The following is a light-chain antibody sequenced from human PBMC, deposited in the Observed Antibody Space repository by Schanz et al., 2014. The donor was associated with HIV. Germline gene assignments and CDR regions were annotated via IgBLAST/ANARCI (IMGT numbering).Light chain of an antibody. V-gene: IGKV1-39*01. J-gene: IGKJ2*01. Sequence: DIQVTQSPSSLSASVGDRVTITCRASQDISISLNWYQQKPGKAPQLLIYASSLLHTGVPSRFSGSGSGTHFTLTITGLQFDDFATYYCQQSYSATPYTFGQGTRLEIK. CDR3: QQSYSATPYT. CDR2: ASS. CDR1: QDISIS.